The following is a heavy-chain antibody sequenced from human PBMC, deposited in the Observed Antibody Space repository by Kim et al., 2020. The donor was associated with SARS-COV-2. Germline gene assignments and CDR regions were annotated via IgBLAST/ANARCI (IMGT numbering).Heavy chain of an antibody. CDR1: GFTFSSYS. CDR2: ISSSSNTI. Sequence: GGSLRLSCAASGFTFSSYSMNWVRQAPGKGLEWISYISSSSNTIYYADSVKGRFTISRDNAKNSLFLQMNSLRAEDTAVYYCAWRLDYWGQGILVTVSS. J-gene: IGHJ4*02. D-gene: IGHD3-3*01. V-gene: IGHV3-48*01. CDR3: AWRLDY.